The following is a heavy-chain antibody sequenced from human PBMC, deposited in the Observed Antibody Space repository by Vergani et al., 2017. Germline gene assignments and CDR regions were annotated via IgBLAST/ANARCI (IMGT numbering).Heavy chain of an antibody. J-gene: IGHJ5*02. D-gene: IGHD2-2*01. CDR1: GGSISSYY. CDR2: IYYSGST. Sequence: QVQLQESGPGLVKPSETLSLTCTVSGGSISSYYWSWIRQPPGKGLEWIGYIYYSGSTNYNPSLKSRVTISVDTSKNQFSLKLGSVTAADTAVYYCASLQTRYCSSTGCYDWFDPWGQGTLVTVSS. V-gene: IGHV4-59*01. CDR3: ASLQTRYCSSTGCYDWFDP.